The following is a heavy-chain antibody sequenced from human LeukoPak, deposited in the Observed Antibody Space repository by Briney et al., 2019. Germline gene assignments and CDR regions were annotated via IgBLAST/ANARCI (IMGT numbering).Heavy chain of an antibody. D-gene: IGHD3-22*01. CDR2: IYSSGSA. CDR1: GGSINSNNYY. V-gene: IGHV4-39*07. J-gene: IGHJ4*02. Sequence: SETLSLTCTVSGGSINSNNYYWGWIRQPPGKGLEWIGSIYSSGSAYYNPSLKSRVTISVDTSKNQFSLKLSSVTAADTAVYYCAREGYYDSSGYQDYWGQGTLVTVSS. CDR3: AREGYYDSSGYQDY.